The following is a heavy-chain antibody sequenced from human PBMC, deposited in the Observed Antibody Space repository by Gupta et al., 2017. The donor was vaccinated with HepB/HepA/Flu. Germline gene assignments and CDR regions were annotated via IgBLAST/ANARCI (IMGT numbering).Heavy chain of an antibody. CDR3: ARQEPFMEAAGENYQYDVDV. CDR1: GGSIGSTSYH. V-gene: IGHV4-39*01. J-gene: IGHJ6*02. D-gene: IGHD6-13*01. CDR2: IYYSGTT. Sequence: QLQLQESGPGLVKPSETLSLTCTVSGGSIGSTSYHWGWIRQPPGKGLEWIGSIYYSGTTYYNPSLKSRVSISVDTSRKQFSLKLSFVTAADTAVYYCARQEPFMEAAGENYQYDVDVWGQGTSVTVSS.